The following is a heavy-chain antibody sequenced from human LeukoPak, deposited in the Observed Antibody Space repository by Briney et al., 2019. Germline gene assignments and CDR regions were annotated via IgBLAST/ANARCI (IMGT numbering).Heavy chain of an antibody. Sequence: ASVKVSCKASGYTFTSYDINWVRQATGQGLEWMRWMNPNSGNTGYAQKFQGRVTMTRNTSISTAYMELSSLRSEDTAVYYCARSSLVVVPAALNYYYGMDAWGQGTTVTVSS. CDR3: ARSSLVVVPAALNYYYGMDA. D-gene: IGHD2-2*01. J-gene: IGHJ6*02. V-gene: IGHV1-8*01. CDR2: MNPNSGNT. CDR1: GYTFTSYD.